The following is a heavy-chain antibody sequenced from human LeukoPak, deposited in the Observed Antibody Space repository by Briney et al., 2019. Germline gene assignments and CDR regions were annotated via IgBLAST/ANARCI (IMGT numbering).Heavy chain of an antibody. CDR3: ASTVRAYYDILTGYYMGAFDI. CDR1: GFTFSSYA. D-gene: IGHD3-9*01. Sequence: GRSLRLSCAASGFTFSSYAMHWVRQAPSKGLEWVAVIPYDGSNKYYADSVKGRFTISRDNSKNTLYLQMNSLRAEDTAVYYCASTVRAYYDILTGYYMGAFDIWGQGTMVTVSS. CDR2: IPYDGSNK. J-gene: IGHJ3*02. V-gene: IGHV3-30*14.